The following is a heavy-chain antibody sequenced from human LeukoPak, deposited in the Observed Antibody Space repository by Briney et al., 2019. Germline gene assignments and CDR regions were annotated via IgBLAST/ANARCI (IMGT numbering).Heavy chain of an antibody. Sequence: GGSLRLSCAASGSTVSSNYMSWVRQAPGKGLEWVSVIYSGGSTYYADSVKGRFTISRDNSKNTLYLQMNSLRAEDTAVYYCARGEGYYDSSGYYYFGYWGQGTLVTVSS. V-gene: IGHV3-66*01. J-gene: IGHJ4*02. CDR2: IYSGGST. D-gene: IGHD3-22*01. CDR3: ARGEGYYDSSGYYYFGY. CDR1: GSTVSSNY.